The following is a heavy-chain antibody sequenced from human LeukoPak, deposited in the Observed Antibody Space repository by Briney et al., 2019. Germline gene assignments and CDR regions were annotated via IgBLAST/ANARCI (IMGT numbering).Heavy chain of an antibody. Sequence: ASVKVSCKASGYTFTGYYLHWGRQAPGQGLEWMGCINPNSGDTNYAQKFQGRVTMTRDTSLSTAYMELSSLRSDDTAVYYCARDKNPTVFDCWGQGSLVTVSS. CDR1: GYTFTGYY. CDR2: INPNSGDT. J-gene: IGHJ4*02. CDR3: ARDKNPTVFDC. V-gene: IGHV1-2*02.